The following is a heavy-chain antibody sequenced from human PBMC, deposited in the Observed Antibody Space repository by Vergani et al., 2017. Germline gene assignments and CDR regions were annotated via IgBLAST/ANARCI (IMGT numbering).Heavy chain of an antibody. J-gene: IGHJ3*02. CDR3: TTAGAYYVYVGWSYRDAFDI. Sequence: EVQLVESGGGLVKPGGSLRLPCEASGFTFSNAWMSWVRQAPGKGLEWVGRIKSKTAGGTKDYAAPVKGRFTIPRDDSKNTLDLQMKSRTTEDTAVYYCTTAGAYYVYVGWSYRDAFDIWGQGTMVTVSS. CDR2: IKSKTAGGTK. V-gene: IGHV3-15*01. D-gene: IGHD3-16*02. CDR1: GFTFSNAW.